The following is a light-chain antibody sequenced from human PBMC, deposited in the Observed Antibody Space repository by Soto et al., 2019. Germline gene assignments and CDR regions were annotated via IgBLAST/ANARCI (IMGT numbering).Light chain of an antibody. CDR3: QQANSFPLT. V-gene: IGKV1D-12*01. J-gene: IGKJ4*01. Sequence: DIQMTQSPSSVSASVGDRVTITCRASQDISSWLAWYQHTPGKAPSLLIYAASSLQSGVPSRFRGSGSGPDFALTIAGLESEDFATYYCQQANSFPLTFGGGTKVEIK. CDR1: QDISSW. CDR2: AAS.